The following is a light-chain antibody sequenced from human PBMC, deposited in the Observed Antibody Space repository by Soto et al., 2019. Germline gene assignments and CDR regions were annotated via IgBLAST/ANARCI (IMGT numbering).Light chain of an antibody. V-gene: IGKV3-15*01. CDR2: GAS. Sequence: EVVMTQSPATLSMSPGERATLSCRASQSVSSSLAWYQQKPGQAPRLLIYGASTRATGIPDRFSGSGSETEFTLTIRSLQAEDFAIYYCKQYNNWWTFGQGTKVEIK. CDR3: KQYNNWWT. CDR1: QSVSSS. J-gene: IGKJ1*01.